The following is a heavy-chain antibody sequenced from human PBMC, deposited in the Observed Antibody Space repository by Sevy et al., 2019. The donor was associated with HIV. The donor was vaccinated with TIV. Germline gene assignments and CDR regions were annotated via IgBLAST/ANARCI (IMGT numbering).Heavy chain of an antibody. Sequence: GGSLRLSCAASGFSYSSYGMHWVRQAPGKGLEWVAYIQYDGSNKDYADSVKGRFTISRYNSKNTLDLQMNSLRGEDTAVYYCVKEGGGEGGDHWGQGTLVTVSS. CDR3: VKEGGGEGGDH. CDR1: GFSYSSYG. J-gene: IGHJ4*02. V-gene: IGHV3-30*02. D-gene: IGHD3-10*01. CDR2: IQYDGSNK.